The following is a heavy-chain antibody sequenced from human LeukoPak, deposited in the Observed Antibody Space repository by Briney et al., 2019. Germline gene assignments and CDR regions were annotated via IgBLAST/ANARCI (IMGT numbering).Heavy chain of an antibody. CDR3: AKDIVSHGSGSLIDY. Sequence: GGSLRLSCAASGFTFSSYGMHWVRQAPGKGLEWVAVISYDGSNKYYADSVKGRFTISRDNSKNTLYLQMNSLGAEDTAVYYCAKDIVSHGSGSLIDYWGQGTLVTVSS. CDR2: ISYDGSNK. V-gene: IGHV3-30*18. D-gene: IGHD3-10*01. J-gene: IGHJ4*02. CDR1: GFTFSSYG.